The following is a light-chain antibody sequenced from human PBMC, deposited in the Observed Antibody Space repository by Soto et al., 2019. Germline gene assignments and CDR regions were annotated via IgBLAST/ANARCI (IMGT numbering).Light chain of an antibody. CDR3: QAWDSSTHVV. Sequence: SYELTQPPSVSVSPGQTASMTCSGDKLGDKYACWYQQKPGQSPLLVIYQDSKRPSGIPERFSGSNSGNTATLTISGTQAMDEADYYCQAWDSSTHVVFGGGTKLTVL. CDR1: KLGDKY. CDR2: QDS. J-gene: IGLJ2*01. V-gene: IGLV3-1*01.